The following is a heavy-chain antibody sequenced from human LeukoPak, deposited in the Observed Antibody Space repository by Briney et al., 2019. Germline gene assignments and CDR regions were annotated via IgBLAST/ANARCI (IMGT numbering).Heavy chain of an antibody. CDR2: IGGSGGGT. CDR1: GFTFSSYA. CDR3: AELGITMIGGV. Sequence: GGSLRLSCAASGFTFSSYAMTWVRQAPGKGLEWISIIGGSGGGTYFAESLKGRFTISRDNSKNTLYLQVNSLRAEDTAVYYCAELGITMIGGVWGKGTTVTISS. V-gene: IGHV3-23*01. D-gene: IGHD3-10*02. J-gene: IGHJ6*04.